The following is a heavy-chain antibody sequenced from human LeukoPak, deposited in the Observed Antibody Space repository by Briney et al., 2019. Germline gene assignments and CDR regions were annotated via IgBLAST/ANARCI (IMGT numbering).Heavy chain of an antibody. Sequence: GGSLRLSCAASGFSFRSHSMKLVRNRLEKALERLSYIRSTSSAINYAYSLKGRFTSSRDNAKNCLYLQLDSRRADDTAVYYRARVLGSYADSAYWGQGTLVTVSS. CDR1: GFSFRSHS. V-gene: IGHV3-48*04. J-gene: IGHJ4*02. CDR3: ARVLGSYADSAY. D-gene: IGHD3-16*01. CDR2: IRSTSSAI.